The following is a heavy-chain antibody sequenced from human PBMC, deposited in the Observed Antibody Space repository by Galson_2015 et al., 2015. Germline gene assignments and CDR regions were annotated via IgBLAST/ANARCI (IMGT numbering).Heavy chain of an antibody. V-gene: IGHV3-7*01. J-gene: IGHJ4*02. CDR3: VAGIGWLPDY. CDR1: GFSFSNYW. CDR2: IKHDGREK. Sequence: SLRLSCAASGFSFSNYWLNWVRQASGKGLEWVATIKHDGREKYYVDSVKGRFTISRDNAANLMYLQMNGLRAGDSAVYYCVAGIGWLPDYWGQGTRVTVSS. D-gene: IGHD6-19*01.